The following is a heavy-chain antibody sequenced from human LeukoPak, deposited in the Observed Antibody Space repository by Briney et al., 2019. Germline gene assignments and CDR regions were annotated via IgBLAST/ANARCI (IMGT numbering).Heavy chain of an antibody. D-gene: IGHD3-9*01. Sequence: SETLSLTCTVSGGSISSYYWSWIRQPAGKGLEWIGRIYSSGSTNYNPSLKSRVTMSVDTSKNQFSLKLTSVTAADTAVYYCARAASDYDILTGYSHTRFEYWGQGILVTVSS. CDR2: IYSSGST. V-gene: IGHV4-4*07. J-gene: IGHJ4*02. CDR3: ARAASDYDILTGYSHTRFEY. CDR1: GGSISSYY.